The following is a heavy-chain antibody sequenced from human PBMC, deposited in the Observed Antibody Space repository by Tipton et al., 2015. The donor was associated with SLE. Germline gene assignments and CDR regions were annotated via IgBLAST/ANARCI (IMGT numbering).Heavy chain of an antibody. J-gene: IGHJ5*02. V-gene: IGHV4-59*03. CDR3: ASGGVRFDP. CDR1: GDSISNYY. CDR2: IYSSWVT. Sequence: LRLSCTVSGDSISNYYWSWIRQPPGKRPEWIAYIYSSWVTDYNPSLKSRVTISIDTPKNQFSLRLKSVSAADTAVYYCASGGVRFDPWGQGTLVTVSS. D-gene: IGHD2-8*01.